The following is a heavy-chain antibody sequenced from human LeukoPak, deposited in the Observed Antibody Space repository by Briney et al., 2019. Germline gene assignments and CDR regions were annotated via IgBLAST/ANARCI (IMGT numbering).Heavy chain of an antibody. CDR3: ARGAVLRFLEWQGVNWFDP. D-gene: IGHD3-3*01. CDR2: IYTSGST. V-gene: IGHV4-61*02. CDR1: GGSISSGSYY. J-gene: IGHJ5*02. Sequence: PSETLSLTCTVSGGSISSGSYYWSWIRQPAGKGLEWIGRIYTSGSTNYNPSLKSRVTISVDTSKNQFSLKLSSVTAADTAVYYCARGAVLRFLEWQGVNWFDPWGQGTLVTVSS.